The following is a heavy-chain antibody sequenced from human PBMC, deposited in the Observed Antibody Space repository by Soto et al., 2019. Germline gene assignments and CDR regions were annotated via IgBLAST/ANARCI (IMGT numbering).Heavy chain of an antibody. J-gene: IGHJ5*02. Sequence: XATLSLTCAVSGGSITSANWWTWVRQPPGGGLEWIGEISHSGITNYKASLKSRVTMSVDKTKNDVSLKLTSVTAADTAVYYCARVLRGWFDPWGQGTPVTVSS. V-gene: IGHV4-4*02. CDR1: GGSITSANW. CDR3: ARVLRGWFDP. CDR2: ISHSGIT.